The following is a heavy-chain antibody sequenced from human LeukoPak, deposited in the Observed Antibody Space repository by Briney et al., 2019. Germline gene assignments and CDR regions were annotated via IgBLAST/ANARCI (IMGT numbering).Heavy chain of an antibody. CDR2: ISHDGINK. Sequence: PGGSLRLSCGASGFIFRTYAMHWVRQAPGKGLEWVAVISHDGINKKYADSVKGRFTISRDNSKNTLYLQMNSLRAEDTAVYYCARDPPSVSWELLRGAFDIWGQGTMVTVSS. J-gene: IGHJ3*02. D-gene: IGHD1-26*01. CDR3: ARDPPSVSWELLRGAFDI. CDR1: GFIFRTYA. V-gene: IGHV3-30-3*01.